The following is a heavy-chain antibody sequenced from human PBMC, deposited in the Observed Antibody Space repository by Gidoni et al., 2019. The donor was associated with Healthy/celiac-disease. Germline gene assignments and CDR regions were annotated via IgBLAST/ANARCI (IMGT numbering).Heavy chain of an antibody. CDR3: TTLPSPRGYYYYYYGMDV. CDR1: GFTFRNAW. CDR2: IKSKTDGGTT. V-gene: IGHV3-15*01. D-gene: IGHD3-10*01. J-gene: IGHJ6*02. Sequence: EVQLVESGGGLVKPGGSLRLSCAASGFTFRNAWMSWVRQAPGKGLEWVGRIKSKTDGGTTDYAAPVKGRFTISRDDSKNTLYLQMNSLKTEDTAVYYCTTLPSPRGYYYYYYGMDVWGQGTTVTVSS.